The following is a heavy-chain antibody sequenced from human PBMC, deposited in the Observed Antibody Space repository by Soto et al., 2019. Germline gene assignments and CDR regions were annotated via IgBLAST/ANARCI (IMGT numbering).Heavy chain of an antibody. CDR1: GYTFITSYY. D-gene: IGHD5-12*01. CDR2: INPTGTMT. CDR3: ARDTGYEHDAFDI. Sequence: ASVKVSCKASGYTFITSYYTHWVRQAPGQGLEWMGIINPTGTMTKYSERFQGRLTMTRDTSTSTDYMELSTLTSEDTAVYFCARDTGYEHDAFDIWGQGTMVTVSS. V-gene: IGHV1-46*01. J-gene: IGHJ3*02.